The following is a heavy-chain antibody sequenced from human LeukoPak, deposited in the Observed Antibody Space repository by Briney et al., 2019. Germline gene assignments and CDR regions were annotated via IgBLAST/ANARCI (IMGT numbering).Heavy chain of an antibody. J-gene: IGHJ3*02. CDR1: GFTFSSYS. CDR2: ISSSSSYI. D-gene: IGHD3-3*01. CDR3: AKTDRTGALGRFRMRSDAFDI. Sequence: GGSLRPSCAASGFTFSSYSMNWVRQAPGKGLEWVSSISSSSSYIYYADSVKGRFTISRDNAKNSLYLQMNSLRAEDTAVYYCAKTDRTGALGRFRMRSDAFDIWGQGTMVTVSS. V-gene: IGHV3-21*04.